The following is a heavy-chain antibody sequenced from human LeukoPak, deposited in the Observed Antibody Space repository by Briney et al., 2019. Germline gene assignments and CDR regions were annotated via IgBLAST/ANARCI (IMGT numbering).Heavy chain of an antibody. CDR1: GGSISSSNW. CDR2: IYHSGST. CDR3: ARDHSSIAAAGRGFDY. J-gene: IGHJ4*02. D-gene: IGHD6-13*01. Sequence: TSETLSLTCAVSGGSISSSNWWSWVRQPPGKGLEWIGEIYHSGSTNYNPSLKSRVTISVDKSKNQFSLKLSSVTAADTAVYYCARDHSSIAAAGRGFDYWGQGTLVTVSS. V-gene: IGHV4-4*02.